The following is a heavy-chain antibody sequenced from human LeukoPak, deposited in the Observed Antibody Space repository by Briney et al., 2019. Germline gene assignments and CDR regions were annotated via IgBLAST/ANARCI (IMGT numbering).Heavy chain of an antibody. CDR3: ARGDCSSTSCYYSGRGYYYYYMDV. J-gene: IGHJ6*03. CDR1: GFTFSSYS. CDR2: ISSSSSTI. V-gene: IGHV3-48*01. D-gene: IGHD2-2*01. Sequence: GGSLRLSCAASGFTFSSYSMNWVRQAPGKGLEWVSYISSSSSTIYYADSVKGGFTISRDNAKNSLYLQMNSLRAEDTAVYHCARGDCSSTSCYYSGRGYYYYYMDVWGKGTTVTVSS.